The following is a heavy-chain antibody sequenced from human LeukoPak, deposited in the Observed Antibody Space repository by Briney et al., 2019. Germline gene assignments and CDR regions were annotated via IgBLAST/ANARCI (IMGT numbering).Heavy chain of an antibody. CDR3: ARSSPITISGVVILFDY. CDR2: IYYSGST. Sequence: SQTLSLTCTVSGGSISSGGYYWSWIRQHPGKGLEWIGYIYYSGSTYYNPSLKSRVTISVDTSKNQFSLKLSSVTAADTAVYYCARSSPITISGVVILFDYWGQGTLVTVSS. D-gene: IGHD3-3*01. J-gene: IGHJ4*02. CDR1: GGSISSGGYY. V-gene: IGHV4-31*03.